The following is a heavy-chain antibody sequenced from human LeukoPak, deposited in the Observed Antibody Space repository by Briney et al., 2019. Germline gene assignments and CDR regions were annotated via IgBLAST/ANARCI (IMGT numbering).Heavy chain of an antibody. CDR3: AGHSCYDS. Sequence: GESLKISCKASGFTFSTYSFAWVRQMPGKGLEWMGVIYAGDSSTRYSPSFQGQVTISVDKSISTVYLQWSSLKASDSAIYYCAGHSCYDSWGQGTLVTVSS. CDR1: GFTFSTYS. CDR2: IYAGDSST. J-gene: IGHJ4*02. D-gene: IGHD3-16*01. V-gene: IGHV5-51*01.